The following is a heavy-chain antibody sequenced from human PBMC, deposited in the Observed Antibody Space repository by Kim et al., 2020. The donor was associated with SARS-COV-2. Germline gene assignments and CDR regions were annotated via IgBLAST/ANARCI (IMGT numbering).Heavy chain of an antibody. CDR2: IKQDGSEK. Sequence: GGSLRLSCAASGFTFSSYWMSWVRQAPGKGLEWVANIKQDGSEKYYVDSVKGRFTISRDNAKNSLYLQMNSLRAEDTAVYYCARDHRSGYLDAFDIWGQGTMVTVSS. J-gene: IGHJ3*02. CDR1: GFTFSSYW. V-gene: IGHV3-7*01. D-gene: IGHD3-22*01. CDR3: ARDHRSGYLDAFDI.